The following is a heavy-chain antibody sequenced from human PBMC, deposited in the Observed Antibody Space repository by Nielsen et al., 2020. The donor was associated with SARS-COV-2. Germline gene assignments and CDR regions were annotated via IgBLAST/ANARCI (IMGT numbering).Heavy chain of an antibody. J-gene: IGHJ6*02. Sequence: WIRQPPGKGLEWVSYISSSSTIYYADSVKGRFTISRDNAKNSLYLQMNSLRAEDTAVYYCARSITIFGVVIAYYYYGMDVWGQGTTVTVSS. CDR2: ISSSSTI. D-gene: IGHD3-3*01. V-gene: IGHV3-69-1*01. CDR3: ARSITIFGVVIAYYYYGMDV.